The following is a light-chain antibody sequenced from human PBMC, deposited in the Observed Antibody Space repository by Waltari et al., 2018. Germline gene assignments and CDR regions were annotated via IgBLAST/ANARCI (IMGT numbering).Light chain of an antibody. CDR3: QQFYATPPT. CDR2: GAS. Sequence: DIVMTQSPDSLAVSLGERATINCKSSPSLLYSANNKNYLAWYQQKPGQPPRLLIYGASTGASAVPDLCSGSGSGTDFTHTVRRLDGVDGAVYHGQQFYATPPTFSQGTKLEIK. V-gene: IGKV4-1*01. CDR1: PSLLYSANNKNY. J-gene: IGKJ2*01.